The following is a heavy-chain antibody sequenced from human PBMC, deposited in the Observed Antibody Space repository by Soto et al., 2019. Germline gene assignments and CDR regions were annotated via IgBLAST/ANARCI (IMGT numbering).Heavy chain of an antibody. CDR2: IFSNDEK. CDR3: AWISTMVRGVKYYYGMDV. D-gene: IGHD3-10*01. Sequence: GSGPTLVNPTETLTLTCTVSGFSLSNARMGVSWIRQPPGKALEWLAHIFSNDEKSYSTSLKSRLTISKDTSKSQVVLTMTNMDRVDTGTYYCAWISTMVRGVKYYYGMDVWGQGTTVTVSS. J-gene: IGHJ6*02. CDR1: GFSLSNARMG. V-gene: IGHV2-26*01.